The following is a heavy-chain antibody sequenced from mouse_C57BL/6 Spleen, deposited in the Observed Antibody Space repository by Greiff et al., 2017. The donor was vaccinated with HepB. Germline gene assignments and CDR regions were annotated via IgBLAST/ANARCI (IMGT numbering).Heavy chain of an antibody. D-gene: IGHD1-1*01. CDR3: ARNYYGSSQPYYSAMDY. CDR1: GYTFTSYW. CDR2: IDPSDSET. J-gene: IGHJ4*01. V-gene: IGHV1-52*01. Sequence: QVQLQQPGAELVRPGSSVKLSCKASGYTFTSYWMHWVKQRPIQGLEWIGNIDPSDSETHYNQKFKDKATLTVDKSSSTAYMQLSSLTSEDSAVYYCARNYYGSSQPYYSAMDYWGQGTSVTVSS.